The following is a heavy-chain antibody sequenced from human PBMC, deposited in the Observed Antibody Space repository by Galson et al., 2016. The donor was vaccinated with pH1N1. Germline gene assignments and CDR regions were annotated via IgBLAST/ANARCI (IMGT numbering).Heavy chain of an antibody. D-gene: IGHD3-10*01. CDR3: ARMGVASGGRYYYGMDV. V-gene: IGHV2-70*04. J-gene: IGHJ6*02. CDR1: GFSLSTFGVR. CDR2: IDWDDEK. Sequence: PALVKPTQTLKLTCTFSGFSLSTFGVRVSWIRQSPGKALEWLARIDWDDEKFYSPSLTTRLTISKDTSKDQVGLTMTNMDPVDTGTYYCARMGVASGGRYYYGMDVWGQGTTVTVSS.